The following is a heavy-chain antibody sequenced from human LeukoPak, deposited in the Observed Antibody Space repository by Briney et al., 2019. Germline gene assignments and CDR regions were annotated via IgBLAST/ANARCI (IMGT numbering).Heavy chain of an antibody. V-gene: IGHV3-23*01. CDR3: AKDPRDSGDYYDAFDL. CDR1: GFTFSSYA. Sequence: PGGSLRLSCAASGFTFSSYAMNWVRQAPGKGLEWVSAISGSGGTAYSADSVKGRFTISRDNSKNTLYLQMNRLRSEDTAVYYCAKDPRDSGDYYDAFDLWGQGTMVAVSS. J-gene: IGHJ3*01. D-gene: IGHD3-22*01. CDR2: ISGSGGTA.